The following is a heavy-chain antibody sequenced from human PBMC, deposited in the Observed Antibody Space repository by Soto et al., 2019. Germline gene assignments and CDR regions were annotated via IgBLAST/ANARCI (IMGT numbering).Heavy chain of an antibody. Sequence: NLCITWSVSGYSVSSSDDYWAWIRQPPGKGLEWIGCVFYSGLTYYNPPLKSRLIISIGTSKNQFSLRVGSVTAADTAVYYGASSSLYGMDVWGQGTTVTVSS. V-gene: IGHV4-30-4*08. J-gene: IGHJ6*02. CDR1: GYSVSSSDDY. CDR3: ASSSLYGMDV. CDR2: VFYSGLT.